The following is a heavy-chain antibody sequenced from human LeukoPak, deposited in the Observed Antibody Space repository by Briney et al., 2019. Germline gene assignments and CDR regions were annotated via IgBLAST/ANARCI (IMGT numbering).Heavy chain of an antibody. CDR1: GGSISDNNW. CDR2: IYHSGTS. J-gene: IGHJ6*03. Sequence: SETLSLTFAVSGGSISDNNWWNWVRQPPGKGLEWIGEIYHSGTSNYNPSLKSRVTISVDTSKNQFSLKLSSVTAADTAVYYCARTRYCSSTSCHRLGYDYYYMDVWGKGTTVTISS. CDR3: ARTRYCSSTSCHRLGYDYYYMDV. V-gene: IGHV4-4*02. D-gene: IGHD2-2*01.